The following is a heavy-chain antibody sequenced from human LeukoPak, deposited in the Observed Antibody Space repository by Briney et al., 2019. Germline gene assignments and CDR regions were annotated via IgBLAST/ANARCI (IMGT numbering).Heavy chain of an antibody. Sequence: GGPLRLSCAASGSRFSDYTMTWVRQAPGKGPEWVSAIGGRGGSTYYADSLGGRFTISRDNSKNTVYLQMNSLRAEDTAMYYCARDFTLWRSGRLSYYDSRGYSGESFDIWGQGTMVTVSS. J-gene: IGHJ3*02. D-gene: IGHD3-22*01. CDR1: GSRFSDYT. V-gene: IGHV3-23*01. CDR2: IGGRGGST. CDR3: ARDFTLWRSGRLSYYDSRGYSGESFDI.